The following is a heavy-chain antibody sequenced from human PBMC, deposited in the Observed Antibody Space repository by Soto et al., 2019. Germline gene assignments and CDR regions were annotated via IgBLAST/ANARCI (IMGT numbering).Heavy chain of an antibody. CDR1: GYSFTSLW. Sequence: GESLKISCKASGYSFTSLWIGWVRQMPGKGLEWMGIINPGDSDTRYSPSFEGQVALSADKSINTAYLQWNSLKAADTAIYYCARHDTTDYESGAHFYGDYWGQGTQVTVSS. CDR3: ARHDTTDYESGAHFYGDY. CDR2: INPGDSDT. V-gene: IGHV5-51*01. J-gene: IGHJ4*02. D-gene: IGHD3-22*01.